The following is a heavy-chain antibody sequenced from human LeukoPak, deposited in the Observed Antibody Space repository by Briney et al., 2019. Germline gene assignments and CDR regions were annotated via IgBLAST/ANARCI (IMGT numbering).Heavy chain of an antibody. V-gene: IGHV4-30-4*02. CDR3: ARDLWSGYYTGMDA. Sequence: PSETLSLTCTVSGGSISSGDYYWSWIRQPPGKGLEWIGYIYYSGSTYYNPSLKSRVTISVDTSKNQFSLKLSSVTAADTAVYYCARDLWSGYYTGMDAWGKGTTVTVSS. CDR1: GGSISSGDYY. J-gene: IGHJ6*04. CDR2: IYYSGST. D-gene: IGHD3-3*01.